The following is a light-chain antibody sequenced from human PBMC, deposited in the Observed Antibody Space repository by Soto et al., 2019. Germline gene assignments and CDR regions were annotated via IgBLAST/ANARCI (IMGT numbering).Light chain of an antibody. V-gene: IGKV3-20*01. Sequence: EIVLTQSPGTLSLSPGERVTLSCRASQSISSTFLAWYQHKPGQAPRVIIYCASMRATGIPDRFSGSWSGTDFTLTISRLEPEDFALYYCQQYYSSWTFGQGTKVE. CDR1: QSISSTF. CDR3: QQYYSSWT. CDR2: CAS. J-gene: IGKJ1*01.